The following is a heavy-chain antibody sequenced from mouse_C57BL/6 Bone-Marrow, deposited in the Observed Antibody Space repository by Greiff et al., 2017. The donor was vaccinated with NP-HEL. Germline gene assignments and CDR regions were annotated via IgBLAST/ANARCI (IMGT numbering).Heavy chain of an antibody. CDR2: ISSGGDYI. Sequence: EVKLVESGEGLVKPGGSLKLSCAASGFTFSSYAMSWVRQTPEKRLEWVAYISSGGDYIYYADTVKGRFTISRDNARNTLYLQMSSLKSEDTAMYYCTRALYYYAMDYWGQGTSVTVSS. V-gene: IGHV5-9-1*02. J-gene: IGHJ4*01. CDR3: TRALYYYAMDY. CDR1: GFTFSSYA.